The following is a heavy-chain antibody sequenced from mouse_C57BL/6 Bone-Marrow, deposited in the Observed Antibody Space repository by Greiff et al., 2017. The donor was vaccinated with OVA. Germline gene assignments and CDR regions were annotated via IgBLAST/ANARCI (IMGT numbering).Heavy chain of an antibody. V-gene: IGHV1-66*01. CDR3: ARKGYYDYDVGDFDY. J-gene: IGHJ2*01. Sequence: VQLQKSGPELVKPGASVKISCKASGYSFTSYYIHWVKQRPGQGLEWIGWIYPGSGNTKYNEKFKGKATLTADTSSSTAYMQLSSLTSEDSAVYYGARKGYYDYDVGDFDYWGQGTTLTVSS. D-gene: IGHD2-4*01. CDR1: GYSFTSYY. CDR2: IYPGSGNT.